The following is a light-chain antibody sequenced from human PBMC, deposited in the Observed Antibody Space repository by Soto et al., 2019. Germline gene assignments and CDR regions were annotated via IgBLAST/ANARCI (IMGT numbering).Light chain of an antibody. Sequence: EIVLTQSPGTLSLSPGERATLSCRASQSVSSSYLAWYQQKPGQAPRLLIYGASSRPTGIPDRFSGSGSGTAFTLTISRLAPEYFAVYYCQQYGSSPLSTFGQETKLEIK. CDR1: QSVSSSY. V-gene: IGKV3-20*01. J-gene: IGKJ2*01. CDR3: QQYGSSPLST. CDR2: GAS.